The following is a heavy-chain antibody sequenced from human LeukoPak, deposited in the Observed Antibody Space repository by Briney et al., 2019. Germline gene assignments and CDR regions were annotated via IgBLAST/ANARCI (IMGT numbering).Heavy chain of an antibody. D-gene: IGHD5-18*01. J-gene: IGHJ6*02. CDR1: GFTFSSYT. V-gene: IGHV3-30*04. Sequence: GRSLRLSCAASGFTFSSYTMHWVRHAPGKGLEWVAVISYDGSNKYYADSVKGRFTISRDNSKNTLYLQMNSLRAEDTAVYYCAKDSDTAMVTLYYYYYGMDVWGQGTTVTVSS. CDR2: ISYDGSNK. CDR3: AKDSDTAMVTLYYYYYGMDV.